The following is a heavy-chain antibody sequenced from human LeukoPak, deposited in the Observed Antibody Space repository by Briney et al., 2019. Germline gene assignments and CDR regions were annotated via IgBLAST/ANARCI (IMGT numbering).Heavy chain of an antibody. D-gene: IGHD7-27*01. CDR2: IYSGGST. Sequence: GGSLRLSCAASGFTVSSNYMSWVRQAPGKGLEWVSVIYSGGSTYYADSVKGRFTISRHNSKNTLYLQMNSLRAEDTAVYYCARGKLGNYYYGMDVWGQGATVTVSS. CDR1: GFTVSSNY. V-gene: IGHV3-53*04. J-gene: IGHJ6*02. CDR3: ARGKLGNYYYGMDV.